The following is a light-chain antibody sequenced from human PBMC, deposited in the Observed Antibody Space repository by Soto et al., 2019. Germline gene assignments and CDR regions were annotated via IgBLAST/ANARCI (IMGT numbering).Light chain of an antibody. CDR1: QTVFTGSNNNNY. V-gene: IGKV4-1*01. CDR2: WAT. Sequence: IVMTQSPASLTVTLGERATINCKSSQTVFTGSNNNNYLAWYQHKPGQAPKLLMYWATARESGVPDRFRGSGFRTEFTLTITSVQAEDGAVYYCHQYFTLPSFGGGTKVEI. J-gene: IGKJ4*01. CDR3: HQYFTLPS.